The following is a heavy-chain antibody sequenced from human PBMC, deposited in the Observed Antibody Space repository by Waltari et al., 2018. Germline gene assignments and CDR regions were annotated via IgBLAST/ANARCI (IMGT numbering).Heavy chain of an antibody. V-gene: IGHV1-18*01. CDR2: ISAYNGNT. D-gene: IGHD3-22*01. CDR1: GYTFTSYG. CDR3: ARPRRKIYYDSSGLDAFDI. J-gene: IGHJ3*02. Sequence: QVQLVQSGAEVKKPGASVKVSCKASGYTFTSYGISWVRQAPGQGLEWMGWISAYNGNTNYAQKLQGRVTMTTDTSTSTAYMELRSLRSDDTAVYYCARPRRKIYYDSSGLDAFDIWGQGTMVTVSS.